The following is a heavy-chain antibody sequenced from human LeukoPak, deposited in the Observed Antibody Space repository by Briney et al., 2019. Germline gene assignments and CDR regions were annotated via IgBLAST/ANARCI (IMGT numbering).Heavy chain of an antibody. CDR2: ISYDGSNK. CDR1: GFTFSSYA. J-gene: IGHJ4*02. CDR3: ARESGYSSSWYLDVGY. V-gene: IGHV3-30*01. D-gene: IGHD6-13*01. Sequence: GRSLRLSCAASGFTFSSYAMHWVRQAPGKGLEWVAVISYDGSNKYYADSVKGRFTISRDNSKNTRYLQMNSLRAEDTAVYYCARESGYSSSWYLDVGYWGQGTLVTVSS.